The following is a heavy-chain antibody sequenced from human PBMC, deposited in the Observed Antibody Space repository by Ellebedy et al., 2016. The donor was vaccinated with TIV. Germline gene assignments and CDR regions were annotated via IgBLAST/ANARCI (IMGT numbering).Heavy chain of an antibody. D-gene: IGHD4-17*01. CDR1: GFTFSGSA. V-gene: IGHV3-73*01. CDR3: TRDYGDNDYYGLDV. CDR2: IRGKAKSYAT. Sequence: GESLKISCEASGFTFSGSAMHWVRQASGKGLEWIGRIRGKAKSYATAYAASVKGRFIISRDDSKNTAYLQMNSLKAEDTAVYYCTRDYGDNDYYGLDVWGQGTTVTVSS. J-gene: IGHJ6*02.